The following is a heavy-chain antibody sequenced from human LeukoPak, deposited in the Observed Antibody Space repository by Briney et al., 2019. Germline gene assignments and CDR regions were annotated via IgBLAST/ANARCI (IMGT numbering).Heavy chain of an antibody. Sequence: SETLSLTCAVAVSSISSSNGWSWVSQPPGKGLEWTGEIYHSGSTNYNPSLKSRVTISVDKSKNQFSLKLSSVTAADTAVYYCARDAAAGTVWFDPWGQGTLVTVSS. CDR2: IYHSGST. CDR1: VSSISSSNG. CDR3: ARDAAAGTVWFDP. J-gene: IGHJ5*02. D-gene: IGHD6-13*01. V-gene: IGHV4-4*02.